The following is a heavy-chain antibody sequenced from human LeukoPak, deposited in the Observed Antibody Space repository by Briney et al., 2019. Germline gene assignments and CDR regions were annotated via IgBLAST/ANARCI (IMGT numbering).Heavy chain of an antibody. J-gene: IGHJ4*02. CDR1: GFTFSSYG. CDR3: AKDEERYYCGSGSRGFDY. Sequence: PGGSLRLSCAASGFTFSSYGMHWVRQAPGKGLEWVAVISYDGSNKYYADSVKGRFTISRDNSKNTLYLQMNSLRAEDTAVYYCAKDEERYYCGSGSRGFDYWGQGTLVTVSS. V-gene: IGHV3-30*18. D-gene: IGHD3-10*01. CDR2: ISYDGSNK.